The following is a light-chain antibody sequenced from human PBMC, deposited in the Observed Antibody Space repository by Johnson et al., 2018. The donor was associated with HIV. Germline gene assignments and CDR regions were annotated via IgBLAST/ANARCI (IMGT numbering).Light chain of an antibody. CDR3: GTWARSLSAPYV. V-gene: IGLV1-51*02. J-gene: IGLJ1*01. CDR2: ENN. CDR1: SSNIGNNY. Sequence: QSVLTQPPSVSAAPGQKVTISCSGSSSNIGNNYVSWYQQLPGTAPKLLIYENNKRPSGIPDRFSGSKSGTSATLGITGLQTGDEADYYCGTWARSLSAPYVFGTGTKVTVL.